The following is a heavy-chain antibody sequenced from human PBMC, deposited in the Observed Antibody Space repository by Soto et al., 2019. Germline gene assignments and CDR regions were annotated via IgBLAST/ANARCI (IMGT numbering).Heavy chain of an antibody. J-gene: IGHJ4*02. Sequence: GGSLRLSCAASGFTFSSYGMHWVRQAPGKGLEWVAVISYDGSNKYYADSVKGRFTISRDNSKNTLYLQMNSLRAEDTAVYYCAKDSEYYDYVWGSYRYTHFDYWGQGTLVTVSS. CDR3: AKDSEYYDYVWGSYRYTHFDY. CDR1: GFTFSSYG. D-gene: IGHD3-16*02. V-gene: IGHV3-30*18. CDR2: ISYDGSNK.